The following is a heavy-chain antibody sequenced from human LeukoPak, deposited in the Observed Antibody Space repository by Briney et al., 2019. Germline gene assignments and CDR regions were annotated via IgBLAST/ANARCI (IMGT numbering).Heavy chain of an antibody. V-gene: IGHV4-31*03. CDR1: GGSISSGGYY. J-gene: IGHJ5*02. CDR2: IYYSGST. D-gene: IGHD3-9*01. Sequence: SETLSLTCTVSGGSISSGGYYWSWIRQHPGKGLECIGSIYYSGSTYYNPSLKSRVTISVDTSKNQFSLKLNSVPAADTAVFYCARASDYDILTGLNWFDPWGQGTLVTVSS. CDR3: ARASDYDILTGLNWFDP.